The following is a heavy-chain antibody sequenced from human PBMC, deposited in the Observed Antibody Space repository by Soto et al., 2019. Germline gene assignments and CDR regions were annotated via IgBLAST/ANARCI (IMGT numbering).Heavy chain of an antibody. CDR2: VYYSGNT. V-gene: IGHV4-61*08. Sequence: SETLSLTCTVSGGSVSSGDYYWSWIRQPPGKGLEWIGYVYYSGNTNYNPSLKSRVIISVDTSKNLFSLKLTSVTAADTAVYYCARIPVDTSMIYWLDPWGQGTLVTVSS. J-gene: IGHJ5*02. CDR1: GGSVSSGDYY. D-gene: IGHD5-18*01. CDR3: ARIPVDTSMIYWLDP.